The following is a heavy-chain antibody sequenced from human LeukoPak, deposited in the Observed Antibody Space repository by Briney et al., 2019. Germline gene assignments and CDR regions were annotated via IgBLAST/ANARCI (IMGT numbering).Heavy chain of an antibody. CDR3: ASGGSKRSDY. V-gene: IGHV4-38-2*02. D-gene: IGHD1-26*01. J-gene: IGHJ4*02. CDR2: IYHSGST. CDR1: GYSISSGYY. Sequence: KPSETLSLTCTVSGYSISSGYYWGWIRQPPGKGLEWIGSIYHSGSTYYNPSLKSRVTISVDTSKNQFSLKLSSVTAADTAVYYCASGGSKRSDYWGQGTLVTVSS.